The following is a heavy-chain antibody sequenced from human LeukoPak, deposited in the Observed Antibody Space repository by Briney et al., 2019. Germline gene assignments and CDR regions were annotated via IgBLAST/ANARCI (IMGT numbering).Heavy chain of an antibody. CDR3: ARSPRIYDSSGYYLVENFDL. V-gene: IGHV3-53*01. Sequence: GGSLRLSCAASGFTVSTNYMSWVRQAPGKGLEWVSIIYSGGSTSYADSVKGRFTISRDISKNTLFLQMSSLRAEDTAVYYCARSPRIYDSSGYYLVENFDLWGRGTLVTVSS. CDR1: GFTVSTNY. CDR2: IYSGGST. D-gene: IGHD3-22*01. J-gene: IGHJ2*01.